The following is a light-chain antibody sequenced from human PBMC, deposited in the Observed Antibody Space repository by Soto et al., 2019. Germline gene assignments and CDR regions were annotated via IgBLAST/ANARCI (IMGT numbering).Light chain of an antibody. V-gene: IGKV1-17*01. CDR2: AAS. J-gene: IGKJ5*01. CDR3: QQLNSYPSST. CDR1: QGIRND. Sequence: EIGITQSRATLSTSVGARAIITCGASQGIRNDLGWYQQKPGKAPKRLIYAASSLQSGVPSRFSGSASGTEFTLTVSSLQPEDIATYRCQQLNSYPSSTCGQGTRLEIK.